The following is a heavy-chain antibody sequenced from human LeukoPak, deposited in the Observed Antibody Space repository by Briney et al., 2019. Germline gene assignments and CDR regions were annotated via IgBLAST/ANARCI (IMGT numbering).Heavy chain of an antibody. V-gene: IGHV3-23*01. CDR2: ISGSGGST. D-gene: IGHD1-26*01. CDR1: GFTFSSYA. Sequence: GGSLRLSCAASGFTFSSYAMSWVRQAPGKGLEWVSAISGSGGSTYYADSVKGRFTISRDNSKNTLYLQMNSLRAEDTAVYYCAKDRRRNSLPSGSYYHRDYWGQGTLVTVSS. CDR3: AKDRRRNSLPSGSYYHRDY. J-gene: IGHJ4*02.